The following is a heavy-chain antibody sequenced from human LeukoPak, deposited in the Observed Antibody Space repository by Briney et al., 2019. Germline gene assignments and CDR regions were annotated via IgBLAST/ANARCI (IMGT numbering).Heavy chain of an antibody. Sequence: GGSLRLSCAASGFTFSSYAMSWVRQAPGKGLEWVSAISGSVVSTYYADSVKGRFTISRDNSKNTPYLQMNSLSAEDTAVYYCAKPPSSGWYDSQFAYWGQGTLVTVSS. D-gene: IGHD6-19*01. V-gene: IGHV3-23*01. J-gene: IGHJ4*02. CDR3: AKPPSSGWYDSQFAY. CDR2: ISGSVVST. CDR1: GFTFSSYA.